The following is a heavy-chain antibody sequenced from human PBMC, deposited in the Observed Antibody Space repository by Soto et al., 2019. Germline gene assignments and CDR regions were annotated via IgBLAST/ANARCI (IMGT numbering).Heavy chain of an antibody. J-gene: IGHJ3*02. Sequence: EVQLVESGGGLVKPGGSLRLSCAASGFTFSSYSMNWVRQAPGKGLEWVSSISSSSSYIYYADSVKGRFTISRDNAKSELHLQMNSLRAEDPGGYYCARDRGGDLKAFDIWGQGTMVTVSS. D-gene: IGHD3-10*01. V-gene: IGHV3-21*01. CDR1: GFTFSSYS. CDR3: ARDRGGDLKAFDI. CDR2: ISSSSSYI.